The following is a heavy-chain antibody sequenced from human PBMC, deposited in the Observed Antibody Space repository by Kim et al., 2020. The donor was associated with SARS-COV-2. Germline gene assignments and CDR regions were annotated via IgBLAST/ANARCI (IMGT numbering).Heavy chain of an antibody. J-gene: IGHJ5*02. CDR2: ISGYNGNT. CDR1: GFTFSTYG. CDR3: ARDLSIGGKRALNWFDP. Sequence: ASVKVSCKASGFTFSTYGISWVRQAPGQGLEWVGWISGYNGNTNFAQKFQDRVTMTTNTSTNTVYMELRGLRSGDTAVYYCARDLSIGGKRALNWFDPWGQGTQVTVSS. D-gene: IGHD3-3*01. V-gene: IGHV1-18*04.